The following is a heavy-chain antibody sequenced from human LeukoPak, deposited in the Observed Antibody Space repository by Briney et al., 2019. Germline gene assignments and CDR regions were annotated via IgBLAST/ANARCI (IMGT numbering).Heavy chain of an antibody. CDR1: GGSFSGYY. V-gene: IGHV4-34*01. CDR3: AGNRGEWELVAGLAFDI. CDR2: INHSGST. D-gene: IGHD1-26*01. Sequence: SETLSLTCAVYGGSFSGYYWSWIRQPPGKGLEWIGEINHSGSTYYNPSLKSRVTISVDTSKNQFSLKLSSVTAADTAVYYCAGNRGEWELVAGLAFDIWGQGTMVTVS. J-gene: IGHJ3*02.